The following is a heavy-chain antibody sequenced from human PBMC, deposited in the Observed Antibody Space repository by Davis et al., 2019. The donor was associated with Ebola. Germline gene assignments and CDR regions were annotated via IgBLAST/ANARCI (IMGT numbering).Heavy chain of an antibody. V-gene: IGHV3-64D*08. D-gene: IGHD4-17*01. CDR1: GFTFSSYA. Sequence: PGGSLRPSCAAPGFTFSSYAMHWVRQAPGKGLEYVSAISSNGGSTYYADSVKGRFTISKDNSKNTLYLQMSSLRAEDTAVYYCVGIMTTDFDYWGQGTLVTVSS. CDR3: VGIMTTDFDY. CDR2: ISSNGGST. J-gene: IGHJ4*02.